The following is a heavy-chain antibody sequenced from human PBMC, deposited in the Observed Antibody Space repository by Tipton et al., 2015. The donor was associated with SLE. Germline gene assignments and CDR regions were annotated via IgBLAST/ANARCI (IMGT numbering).Heavy chain of an antibody. V-gene: IGHV3-30-3*01. CDR1: GFTFSSYA. CDR2: ISYDGSNK. Sequence: SLRLSCAASGFTFSSYAMHWVRQAPGKGLEWVAVISYDGSNKYYADSVKGRFTISRDNSKNTLYLQMNSLRAEDTAVYYCARGGLLWFGEFSAFDIWGQGTMVTVSS. J-gene: IGHJ3*02. CDR3: ARGGLLWFGEFSAFDI. D-gene: IGHD3-10*01.